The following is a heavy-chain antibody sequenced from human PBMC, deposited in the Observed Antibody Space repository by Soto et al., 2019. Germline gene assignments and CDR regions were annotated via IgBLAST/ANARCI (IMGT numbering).Heavy chain of an antibody. Sequence: QVQLVQSGAEVKEPGASVKLSCKTSGYSFTSYYIHWVRQAPGQGLEWMAIINPSGGDTGYTQKFQGRVTVTGDMSTSTVYMDLSSLRSEDTAVYYCALNAFDFWGQGTMVTVSS. V-gene: IGHV1-46*01. CDR3: ALNAFDF. CDR2: INPSGGDT. CDR1: GYSFTSYY. J-gene: IGHJ3*01.